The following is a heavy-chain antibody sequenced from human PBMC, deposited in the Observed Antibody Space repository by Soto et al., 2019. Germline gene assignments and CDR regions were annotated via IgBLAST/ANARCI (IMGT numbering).Heavy chain of an antibody. J-gene: IGHJ4*02. CDR1: EVTFSIYS. CDR3: AREGLPQQTTGIFDY. CDR2: ISSSSSYI. D-gene: IGHD4-4*01. Sequence: GGSLRLCYAASEVTFSIYSMNWVRQAPVKGLEWVSSISSSSSYIYYADSVKGRFTISRDNAKNSLYLQMNSLRAEDTAVYYCAREGLPQQTTGIFDYWGQGTLVTVSS. V-gene: IGHV3-21*01.